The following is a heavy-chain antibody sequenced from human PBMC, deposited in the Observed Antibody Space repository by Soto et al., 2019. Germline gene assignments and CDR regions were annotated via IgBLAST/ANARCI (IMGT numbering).Heavy chain of an antibody. CDR1: GYTFTSYY. CDR3: AREGNGYNLGPSVDFDY. J-gene: IGHJ4*02. V-gene: IGHV1-46*01. CDR2: IDPSGGST. Sequence: QVQLVQSGAEVKKPGASVKVSCKASGYTFTSYYMHWVRQAPGQGLEWMGVIDPSGGSTDYTQKFQGRVTMTRDTSTSPVYMELSSLRSEDTAVFYCAREGNGYNLGPSVDFDYWGQGTLVTVSS. D-gene: IGHD5-12*01.